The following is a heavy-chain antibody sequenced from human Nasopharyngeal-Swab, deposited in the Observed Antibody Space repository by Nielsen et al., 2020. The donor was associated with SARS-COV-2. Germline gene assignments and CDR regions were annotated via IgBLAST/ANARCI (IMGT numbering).Heavy chain of an antibody. CDR2: ISAYNGNT. Sequence: VRQMPEKGLEWMGWISAYNGNTNYAQKLQGRVTMTTDTSTSTAYMELRSLRSDDTAVYYCARVSREIEYSSSPYYYYYYMDVWGKGTTVTVSS. D-gene: IGHD6-6*01. J-gene: IGHJ6*03. V-gene: IGHV1-18*01. CDR3: ARVSREIEYSSSPYYYYYYMDV.